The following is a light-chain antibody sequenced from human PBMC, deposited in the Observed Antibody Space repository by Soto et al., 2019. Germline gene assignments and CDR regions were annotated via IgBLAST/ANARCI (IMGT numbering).Light chain of an antibody. CDR3: LQSNTHSKT. J-gene: IGKJ1*01. Sequence: AIQMTQSPSSLSASVGDRVTITCRASQGIRNDLGWYQQKPGKAPKLLIYAASSLQSGVPSRFSGSGSGTDFTLTIRSLPPEHLEPSHCLQSNTHSKTFGQRTKV. CDR1: QGIRND. CDR2: AAS. V-gene: IGKV1-6*01.